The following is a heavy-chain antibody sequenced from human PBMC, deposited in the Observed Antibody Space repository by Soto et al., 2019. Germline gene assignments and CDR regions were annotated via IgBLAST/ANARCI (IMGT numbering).Heavy chain of an antibody. CDR3: ARGDSSSGYKPQFDY. CDR2: IIPIFGTA. D-gene: IGHD6-25*01. V-gene: IGHV1-69*13. J-gene: IGHJ4*02. Sequence: SVKVSCKASGGTFSSYAISWVRQAPGQGLEWMGGIIPIFGTANYAQKFQGRVTITADESTSTAYMELSSLRSEDTAVYYCARGDSSSGYKPQFDYWGQGTLVTVSS. CDR1: GGTFSSYA.